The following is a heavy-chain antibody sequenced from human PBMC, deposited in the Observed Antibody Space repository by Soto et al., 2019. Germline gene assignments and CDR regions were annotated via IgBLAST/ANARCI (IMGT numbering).Heavy chain of an antibody. CDR1: GFTFSSYA. Sequence: GGSLRLSCAASGFTFSSYAMSWVRQAPGKGLEWVSAISGSGGSTYYADSVKGRFTISRDNSKNTLYLQMNSLRAEDTAVYYCAKGKNDYGDYGYYYYFMDVWGKGTTVTVSS. CDR3: AKGKNDYGDYGYYYYFMDV. D-gene: IGHD4-17*01. V-gene: IGHV3-23*01. J-gene: IGHJ6*03. CDR2: ISGSGGST.